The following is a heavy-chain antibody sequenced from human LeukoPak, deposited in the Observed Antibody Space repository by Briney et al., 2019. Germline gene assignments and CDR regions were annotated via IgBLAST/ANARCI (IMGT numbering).Heavy chain of an antibody. CDR2: ISASAGSA. CDR1: GFTFSNYA. D-gene: IGHD3-10*01. V-gene: IGHV3-23*01. CDR3: AKDQRSGEYDYGWGPFDI. J-gene: IGHJ3*02. Sequence: PGGSLRLSCEVSGFTFSNYAMNWVRRAPGKGLEWVSSISASAGSAVYGDSVKGRFTISRVNAENTLYLQMNSLRADDTAIYYCAKDQRSGEYDYGWGPFDIWGQGTMVPVSS.